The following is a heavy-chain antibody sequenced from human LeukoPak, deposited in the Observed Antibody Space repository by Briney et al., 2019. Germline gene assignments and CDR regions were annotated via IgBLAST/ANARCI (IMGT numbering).Heavy chain of an antibody. CDR1: GFTFSSYG. J-gene: IGHJ4*02. Sequence: GGSLRLSCAASGFTFSSYGMHWVRQAPGKGLDWVAVISNDGSKKYYADSVKGRFTISRDNSKNTLSLQVSSLRTEDTAVYYCAKDRYSYAFEYSDSWGQGTLVTVSS. CDR3: AKDRYSYAFEYSDS. D-gene: IGHD5-18*01. CDR2: ISNDGSKK. V-gene: IGHV3-30*18.